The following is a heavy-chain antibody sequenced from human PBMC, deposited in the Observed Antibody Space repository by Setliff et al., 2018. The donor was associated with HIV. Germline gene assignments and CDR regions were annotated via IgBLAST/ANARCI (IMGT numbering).Heavy chain of an antibody. CDR2: IIPLFGTA. CDR3: ARAPELSSWYRNYYYYGMDV. CDR1: GDTFSNSL. Sequence: ASVKVSCKASGDTFSNSLVTWVRQAPGQGLEWMGGIIPLFGTANYAQKFQGRVTMTTDELMTTAYLELSSLRSEDTAVYYCARAPELSSWYRNYYYYGMDVWGQGTTVTVSS. D-gene: IGHD6-13*01. V-gene: IGHV1-69*05. J-gene: IGHJ6*02.